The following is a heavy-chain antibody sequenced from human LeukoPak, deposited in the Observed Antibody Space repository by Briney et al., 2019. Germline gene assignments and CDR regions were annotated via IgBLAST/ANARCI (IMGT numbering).Heavy chain of an antibody. Sequence: SETLSLTCAVYGGSFSGYYWSWIRQPPGKGLEWIGEINHRGSTNYNPSLKSRVTISVDTSKNQFSLKLSSVTAADTAVYYCARGDYALDLWGRGTLVTVSS. V-gene: IGHV4-34*01. CDR1: GGSFSGYY. CDR2: INHRGST. D-gene: IGHD4-17*01. CDR3: ARGDYALDL. J-gene: IGHJ2*01.